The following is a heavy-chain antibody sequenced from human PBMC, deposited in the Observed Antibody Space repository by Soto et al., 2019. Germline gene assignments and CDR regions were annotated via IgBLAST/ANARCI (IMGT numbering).Heavy chain of an antibody. CDR2: ISYDGSNK. V-gene: IGHV3-30*18. J-gene: IGHJ6*03. D-gene: IGHD2-15*01. Sequence: VAVISYDGSNKYYADSVKGRFTISRDNSKNTLYLQMNSLRAEDTAVYYCAKEGYCSGGSCYSTVYYYYYMDVWGKGTTVTVSS. CDR3: AKEGYCSGGSCYSTVYYYYYMDV.